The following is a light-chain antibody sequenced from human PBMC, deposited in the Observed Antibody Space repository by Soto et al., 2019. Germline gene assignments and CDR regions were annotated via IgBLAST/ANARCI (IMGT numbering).Light chain of an antibody. Sequence: QSALTQPASVSGSLGQSVTISCTGTRTDIGGYNYVSWYQQYPGKAPKLVICEVTSRPSGISDRFSGSKSGNTASLTISGFQAEDEADYFCTSYTNARAYILFGGGTKLTVL. CDR3: TSYTNARAYIL. J-gene: IGLJ2*01. CDR2: EVT. V-gene: IGLV2-14*01. CDR1: RTDIGGYNY.